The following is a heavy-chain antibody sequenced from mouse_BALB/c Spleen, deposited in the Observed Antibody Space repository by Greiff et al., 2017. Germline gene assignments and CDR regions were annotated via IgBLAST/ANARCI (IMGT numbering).Heavy chain of an antibody. CDR1: GFTFNTYA. Sequence: EVQLVESGGGLVQPKGSLKLSCAASGFTFNTYAMNWVRQAPGKGLEWVARIRSKSNNYATYYADSVKDRFTISRDDSQSTLYLQMNNLTTEDTAMYYCVRPYYREDEGSWFAYWGQGTMVTVSA. J-gene: IGHJ3*01. CDR2: IRSKSNNYAT. D-gene: IGHD2-14*01. CDR3: VRPYYREDEGSWFAY. V-gene: IGHV10-1*02.